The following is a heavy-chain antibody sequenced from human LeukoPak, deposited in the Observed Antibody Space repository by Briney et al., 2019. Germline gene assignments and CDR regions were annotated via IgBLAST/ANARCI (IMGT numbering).Heavy chain of an antibody. CDR3: ARDSRRAVAGTSVDY. Sequence: SQTLSLTCTVSGGSISSGGYYWSWIRQHPGKGLEWIGYIYYSGSTYYNPSLKSRVTISVDTSKNQFSLKLSSVTAAGTAVYYCARDSRRAVAGTSVDYWGQGTLVTVSS. CDR2: IYYSGST. V-gene: IGHV4-31*03. D-gene: IGHD6-19*01. J-gene: IGHJ4*02. CDR1: GGSISSGGYY.